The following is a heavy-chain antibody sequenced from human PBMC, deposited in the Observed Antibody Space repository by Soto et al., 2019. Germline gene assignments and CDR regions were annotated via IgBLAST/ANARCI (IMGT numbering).Heavy chain of an antibody. J-gene: IGHJ4*02. V-gene: IGHV3-30*03. Sequence: GGSLRLSCAASGFTFSSYGMHWVRQAPGKGLEWVSVIAYVTSNKYYADSVKGRFTISRDNAKNSLYLQMDSLRAEDTAVYYCATIRRSSGWPDYWGQGTLVTVSS. CDR2: IAYVTSNK. D-gene: IGHD6-25*01. CDR1: GFTFSSYG. CDR3: ATIRRSSGWPDY.